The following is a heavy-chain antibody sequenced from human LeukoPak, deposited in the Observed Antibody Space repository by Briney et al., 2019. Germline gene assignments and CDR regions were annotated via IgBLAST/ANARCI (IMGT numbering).Heavy chain of an antibody. D-gene: IGHD5-18*01. J-gene: IGHJ3*02. CDR1: GYTFTSYG. CDR3: ARDGIQLWLKAADAFDI. CDR2: ISAYNGNT. V-gene: IGHV1-18*01. Sequence: GASVKVSCTASGYTFTSYGISWVRQAPGQGLEWMGWISAYNGNTNYAQKLQGRVTMTTDTSTSTAYMELRSLRSDDTAVYYCARDGIQLWLKAADAFDIWGQGTMVTVSS.